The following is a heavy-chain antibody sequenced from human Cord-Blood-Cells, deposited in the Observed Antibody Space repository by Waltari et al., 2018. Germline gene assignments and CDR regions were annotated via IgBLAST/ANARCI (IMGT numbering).Heavy chain of an antibody. V-gene: IGHV4-39*01. CDR1: GGPISSSSSY. Sequence: QLQLQESGPGLVKPSETLSLTCTVSGGPISSSSSYWGWIRQPPGKGLEWIGSIYYSGSTYYNPSLKSRVTISVDTSKNQFSLKLSSVTAADTAVYYCARGFAFFDYWGQGTLVTVSS. D-gene: IGHD2-21*01. J-gene: IGHJ4*02. CDR2: IYYSGST. CDR3: ARGFAFFDY.